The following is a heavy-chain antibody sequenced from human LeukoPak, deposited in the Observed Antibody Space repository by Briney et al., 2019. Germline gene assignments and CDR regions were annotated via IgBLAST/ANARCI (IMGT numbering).Heavy chain of an antibody. CDR3: ARDPWFYSDSSGYFQA. V-gene: IGHV4-61*02. J-gene: IGHJ4*02. CDR2: IYLSGST. D-gene: IGHD3-22*01. Sequence: SETLSLTCTVSGGSISSGSYYWNWIRQPAGKGLEWIGRIYLSGSTNYNPSLKSRVTISVDTSKNQFSLKLSSVTAADTAVYYCARDPWFYSDSSGYFQAWGQGTLVTVSS. CDR1: GGSISSGSYY.